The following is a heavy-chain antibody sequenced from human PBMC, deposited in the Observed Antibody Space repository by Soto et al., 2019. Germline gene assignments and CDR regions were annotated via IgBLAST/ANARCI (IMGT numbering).Heavy chain of an antibody. V-gene: IGHV4-59*01. CDR2: IYYSGRT. J-gene: IGHJ5*02. CDR3: ARGYCSSTICYIWDNWFDP. Sequence: QVQLQESGPGLVKPSETLSLTCTVSGGSISSYYWSWIRQPPGKGLEWIGYIYYSGRTNYNPSLKMRVPVSVDPSKNQFSLKLSSVTAADTAVYYCARGYCSSTICYIWDNWFDPWGQGTLVTVSS. D-gene: IGHD2-2*02. CDR1: GGSISSYY.